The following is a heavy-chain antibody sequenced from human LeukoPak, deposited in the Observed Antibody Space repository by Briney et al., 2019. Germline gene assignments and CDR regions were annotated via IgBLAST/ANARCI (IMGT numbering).Heavy chain of an antibody. D-gene: IGHD3-16*01. CDR2: MNPNSGNT. V-gene: IGHV1-8*01. J-gene: IGHJ6*02. Sequence: ASVKVSCKASGYTFTSYDINWVRQATGQGLEWMGWMNPNSGNTGYAQKFQGRVTMTRNTSISTAYMELGSLRSEDTAVYYCARVGGYYYGMDVWGQGTTVTVSS. CDR3: ARVGGYYYGMDV. CDR1: GYTFTSYD.